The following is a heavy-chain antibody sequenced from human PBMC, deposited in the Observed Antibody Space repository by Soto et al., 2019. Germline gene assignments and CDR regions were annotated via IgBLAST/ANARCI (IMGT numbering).Heavy chain of an antibody. Sequence: VKVSCKASGYTFTSYGISWVRQAPGQGLEWMGWISAYNGNTNYAQKLQGRVTMTTDTSTSTAYMELRSLRSDDTAVYYCARNIVVVPAAKGWFDPWGQGTLVTVSS. CDR3: ARNIVVVPAAKGWFDP. V-gene: IGHV1-18*04. J-gene: IGHJ5*02. CDR1: GYTFTSYG. CDR2: ISAYNGNT. D-gene: IGHD2-2*01.